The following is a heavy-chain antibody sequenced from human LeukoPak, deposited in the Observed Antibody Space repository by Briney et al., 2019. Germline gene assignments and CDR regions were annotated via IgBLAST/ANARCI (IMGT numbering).Heavy chain of an antibody. Sequence: ASETLSLTCAVYGGSFSNYYWSWIRQPPGKGLEWIGSIYYSGSTYYNPSLKSRVTISVDTSKNQFSLRLRSVTAADTAVYYCARDSATTGISYLDYWGQGTLVTVSS. CDR1: GGSFSNYY. D-gene: IGHD1-1*01. V-gene: IGHV4-34*01. CDR3: ARDSATTGISYLDY. CDR2: IYYSGST. J-gene: IGHJ4*02.